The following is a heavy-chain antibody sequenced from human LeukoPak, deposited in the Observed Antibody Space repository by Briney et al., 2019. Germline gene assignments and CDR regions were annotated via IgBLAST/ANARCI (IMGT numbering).Heavy chain of an antibody. V-gene: IGHV3-30*18. Sequence: GRSLRLSCAASGFTFSSYGIHWVRQAPGKGLEWVAVISYDGSNKYYADSVKGRFTISRDNSKNTLYLQMNSLRAEDTAVYYCAKDVIPSVLWNWFDPWGQGTLVTVSS. J-gene: IGHJ5*02. CDR3: AKDVIPSVLWNWFDP. CDR2: ISYDGSNK. CDR1: GFTFSSYG. D-gene: IGHD2-21*01.